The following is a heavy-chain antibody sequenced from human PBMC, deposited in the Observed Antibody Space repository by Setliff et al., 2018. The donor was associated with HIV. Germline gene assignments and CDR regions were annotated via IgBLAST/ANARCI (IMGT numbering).Heavy chain of an antibody. J-gene: IGHJ4*02. D-gene: IGHD4-17*01. CDR2: IPHNGGT. CDR3: ARYSTLTTNFDY. Sequence: KPSETLSLTCDVSGLSVSSGSFWGWIRQPPGKGLEWIATIPHNGGTYYNPDPSLTGRVTISLDTSKNQFSLKLAFVTAADTAVYYCARYSTLTTNFDYWGQGTLVTSPQ. CDR1: GLSVSSGSF. V-gene: IGHV4-38-2*01.